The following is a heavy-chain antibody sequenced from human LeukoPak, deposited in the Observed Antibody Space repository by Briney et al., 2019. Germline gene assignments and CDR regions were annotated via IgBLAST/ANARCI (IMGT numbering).Heavy chain of an antibody. V-gene: IGHV3-23*01. Sequence: GGFLRLSCAASGFTFSSYAMSWVRQAPGKGLEWVSTISASGGSTYFADSVKGRFTISRDNSKNTLYLQMNSLRAEDTAIYYCAKDLGVSGWYFDLWGRGTLVTVSS. CDR3: AKDLGVSGWYFDL. CDR1: GFTFSSYA. D-gene: IGHD6-25*01. J-gene: IGHJ2*01. CDR2: ISASGGST.